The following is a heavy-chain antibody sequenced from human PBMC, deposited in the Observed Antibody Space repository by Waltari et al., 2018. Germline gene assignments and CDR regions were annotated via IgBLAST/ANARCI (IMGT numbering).Heavy chain of an antibody. D-gene: IGHD1-7*01. CDR1: GGTFSSYA. V-gene: IGHV1-69*12. J-gene: IGHJ6*03. Sequence: QVQLVQSVAEVKKPGSSVKVSCKASGGTFSSYAISWVRQAPGQGLEWMGGIIPIFGTANYAQKFQGSVTSTADESTSTAYMELSSLRSEDTAVYYCASRERGYGWNYDYYYYYMDVWGKGTTVTISS. CDR3: ASRERGYGWNYDYYYYYMDV. CDR2: IIPIFGTA.